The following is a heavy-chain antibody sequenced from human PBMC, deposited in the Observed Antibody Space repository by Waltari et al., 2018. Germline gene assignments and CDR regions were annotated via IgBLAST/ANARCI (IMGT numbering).Heavy chain of an antibody. V-gene: IGHV3-53*01. CDR2: MYSDGGA. CDR3: ATPLTGRAY. CDR1: GFTVNNNY. Sequence: EVKLVESGGGLIKPGGSLRLSCEASGFTVNNNYMSWVRQAQGKGREWVSLMYSDGGAYYADSGKGRFTISRDNSKNTVYLQMDSLRADDTAVYYCATPLTGRAYWGQGTLVTVSS. J-gene: IGHJ4*02.